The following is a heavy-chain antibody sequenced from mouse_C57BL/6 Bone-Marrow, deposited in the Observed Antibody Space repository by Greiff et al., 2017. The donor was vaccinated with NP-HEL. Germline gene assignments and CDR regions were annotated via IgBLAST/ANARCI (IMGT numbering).Heavy chain of an antibody. CDR3: ATYDGYWGWYFEV. CDR2: INPYNGGT. CDR1: GYTFTDYY. J-gene: IGHJ1*03. Sequence: VQLQQSGPVLVKPGASVKMSCKASGYTFTDYYMNWVKQSHGKSLEWIGVINPYNGGTSYNQKFKGKATLTVDKSSSTAYMELNSLTSEDSAVYDCATYDGYWGWYFEVWGTGTTVTVSS. V-gene: IGHV1-19*01. D-gene: IGHD2-3*01.